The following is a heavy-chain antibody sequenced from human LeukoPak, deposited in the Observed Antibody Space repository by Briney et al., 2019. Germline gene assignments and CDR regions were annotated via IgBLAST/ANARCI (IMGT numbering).Heavy chain of an antibody. V-gene: IGHV1-46*01. D-gene: IGHD2-15*01. Sequence: ASVKVSCKASGYTFTSYYMHWVRQAPGQGLEWIGIINPSGGSTSYAQKFQGRVTMTRDTSTSTVYMELSSLRSEDTAVYYCARDASPDIVVVIAALGSWFDPWGQGTLVTVSS. CDR2: INPSGGST. J-gene: IGHJ5*02. CDR1: GYTFTSYY. CDR3: ARDASPDIVVVIAALGSWFDP.